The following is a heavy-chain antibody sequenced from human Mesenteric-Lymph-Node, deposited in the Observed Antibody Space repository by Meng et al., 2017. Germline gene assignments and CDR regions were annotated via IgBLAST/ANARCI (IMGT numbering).Heavy chain of an antibody. V-gene: IGHV2-26*01. Sequence: QVTLHESGPVLVKSTETLTLTCTVSGFSLSNDKVGVTWVCQPPGKALEWLTHIFSNDEKYYNTSLKSRLTISRDTSKSQVVLTMANMDPVDTATYYCARISRFNYDHDYWGQRTLVTVSS. J-gene: IGHJ4*02. CDR3: ARISRFNYDHDY. D-gene: IGHD3-22*01. CDR2: IFSNDEK. CDR1: GFSLSNDKVG.